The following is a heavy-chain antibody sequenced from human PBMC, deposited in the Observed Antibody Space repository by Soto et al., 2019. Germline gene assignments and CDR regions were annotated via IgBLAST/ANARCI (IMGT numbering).Heavy chain of an antibody. CDR3: ATVIASGRELSVYFDY. CDR2: IIPIFGTA. CDR1: GGTFSSYA. Sequence: SVKVSCKASGGTFSSYAISWVRQAPGQGLEWMGGIIPIFGTANYAQKFQGRVTITADESTSTAYMELSSLRSEDTAVYYCATVIASGRELSVYFDYWGQGTLVTVSS. D-gene: IGHD3-16*02. V-gene: IGHV1-69*13. J-gene: IGHJ4*02.